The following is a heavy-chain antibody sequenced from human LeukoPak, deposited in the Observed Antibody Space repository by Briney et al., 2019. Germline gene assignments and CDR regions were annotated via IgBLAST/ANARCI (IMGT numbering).Heavy chain of an antibody. CDR1: GFTFSTYA. V-gene: IGHV3-23*01. Sequence: GGSLRLSCAASGFTFSTYAMNWVRQAPGKGLEWVSGISGSGDITYYADSVKGRFTISRDNSKRTLYLRMNSLRAEDTAVYYCAKDVDIVATINGGFDYWGQGTLVNVSS. CDR3: AKDVDIVATINGGFDY. D-gene: IGHD5-12*01. J-gene: IGHJ4*02. CDR2: ISGSGDIT.